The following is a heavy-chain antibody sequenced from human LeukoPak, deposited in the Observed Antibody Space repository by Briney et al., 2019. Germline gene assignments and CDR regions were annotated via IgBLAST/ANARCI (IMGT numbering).Heavy chain of an antibody. CDR2: ISSSGSTI. Sequence: PGGSLRLSCAASGFTFSSYEMNWVRQAPGKRLEWVSYISSSGSTIYYADSVKGRFTISRDNAKNSLYLQMNSLRAEDTAVYYCARDGGLLWFGELLPEPGYFDYWGQGTLVTVSS. CDR3: ARDGGLLWFGELLPEPGYFDY. D-gene: IGHD3-10*01. V-gene: IGHV3-48*03. J-gene: IGHJ4*02. CDR1: GFTFSSYE.